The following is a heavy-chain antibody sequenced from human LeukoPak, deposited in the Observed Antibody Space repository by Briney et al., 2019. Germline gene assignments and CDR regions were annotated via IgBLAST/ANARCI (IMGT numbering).Heavy chain of an antibody. CDR3: ARLPVHAYFDY. D-gene: IGHD1-1*01. CDR1: GYSFTSYW. J-gene: IGHJ4*02. Sequence: GESLKISCKGSGYSFTSYWIGWVRQMPGKGLEWMGLIYPGDSDTRYSPSFQGQVTISADRSISTAYLQWSSLEASDTAFYYRARLPVHAYFDYWGQGTLVTVSS. CDR2: IYPGDSDT. V-gene: IGHV5-51*01.